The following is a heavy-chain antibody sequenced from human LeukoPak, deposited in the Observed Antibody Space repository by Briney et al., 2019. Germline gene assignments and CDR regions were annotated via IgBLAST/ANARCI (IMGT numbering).Heavy chain of an antibody. J-gene: IGHJ5*02. CDR2: IIPIFGTA. Sequence: GASVKVSCKASGGTFSSYAISWVRQAPGQGREWMGGIIPIFGTANYAQKFQGRVTITADESTSTAYMELSSLRSEDTAVYYCARDVSGSPVNWFDPWGQGTLVTVSS. CDR1: GGTFSSYA. D-gene: IGHD1-26*01. CDR3: ARDVSGSPVNWFDP. V-gene: IGHV1-69*13.